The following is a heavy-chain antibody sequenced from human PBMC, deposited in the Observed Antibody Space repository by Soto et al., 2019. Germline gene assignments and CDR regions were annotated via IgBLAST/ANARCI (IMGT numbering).Heavy chain of an antibody. CDR2: IYYSGST. V-gene: IGHV4-31*03. CDR3: ARSVFP. J-gene: IGHJ5*02. Sequence: QVQLQESGPGLVKPSQTLSLTCTVPGGSISSGGDYWNWIRQQPGKGLEWIGYIYYSGSTYYNPSLKSRFSMSVDTSKNQFSLKLRSVTPADTAWYYCARSVFPWGQGTVVPVSS. CDR1: GGSISSGGDY.